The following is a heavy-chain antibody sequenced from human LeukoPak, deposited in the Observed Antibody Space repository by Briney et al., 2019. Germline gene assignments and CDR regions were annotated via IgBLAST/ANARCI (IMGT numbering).Heavy chain of an antibody. CDR1: GYSFPSYW. Sequence: GESLKISCKGSGYSFPSYWIGLVRQMPGKGLEWMGIIYPGDSDTRYSPSFQGQVTISADKSISTAYLQWSSLKASDTAMYYCARRYYDILTGYSEFNYWGQGTLVTVSS. V-gene: IGHV5-51*01. J-gene: IGHJ4*02. CDR3: ARRYYDILTGYSEFNY. D-gene: IGHD3-9*01. CDR2: IYPGDSDT.